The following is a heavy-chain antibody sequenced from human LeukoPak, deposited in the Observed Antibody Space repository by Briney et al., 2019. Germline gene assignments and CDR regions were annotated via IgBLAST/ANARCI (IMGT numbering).Heavy chain of an antibody. CDR2: LKSKANGGAT. J-gene: IGHJ4*02. CDR1: GLTFCNAW. V-gene: IGHV3-15*01. Sequence: GGTLRLSCAVPGLTFCNAWISWGRHATGQGLDWVGRLKSKANGGATGYAAAVEGSFTISRDDSKNTLYLQMNSLKTEDTAVYYCTTPPSSIDYGGQGTLVTVSS. CDR3: TTPPSSIDY.